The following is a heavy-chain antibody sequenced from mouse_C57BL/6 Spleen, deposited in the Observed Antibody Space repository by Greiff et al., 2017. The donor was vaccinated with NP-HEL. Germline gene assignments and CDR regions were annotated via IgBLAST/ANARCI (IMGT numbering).Heavy chain of an antibody. J-gene: IGHJ1*03. V-gene: IGHV3-6*01. D-gene: IGHD1-1*01. CDR1: GYSITSGYY. CDR2: ISYDGSN. CDR3: ARDYGSSYRWYFDV. Sequence: EVQLQESGPGLVKPSQSLSLTCSVTGYSITSGYYWNWIRQFPGNKLEWMGYISYDGSNNYNPSLKNRISITRDTSKNQFFLKLNSVTTEDTATYYCARDYGSSYRWYFDVWGTGTTVTVSS.